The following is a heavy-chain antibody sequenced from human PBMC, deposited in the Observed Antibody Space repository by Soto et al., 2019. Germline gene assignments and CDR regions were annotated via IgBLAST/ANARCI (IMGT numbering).Heavy chain of an antibody. V-gene: IGHV5-10-1*01. J-gene: IGHJ6*02. CDR3: ARRMKMAADAPSDYYATDV. Sequence: GESLKISCKGSGYTFTSYWITWVRQMPGKGLEWMGRIDPSDSYTNYSPSFQGHVTISADKSVGTAYLQWSSLTASDTAMYYCARRMKMAADAPSDYYATDVWGQGTTVTVSS. CDR2: IDPSDSYT. CDR1: GYTFTSYW. D-gene: IGHD6-13*01.